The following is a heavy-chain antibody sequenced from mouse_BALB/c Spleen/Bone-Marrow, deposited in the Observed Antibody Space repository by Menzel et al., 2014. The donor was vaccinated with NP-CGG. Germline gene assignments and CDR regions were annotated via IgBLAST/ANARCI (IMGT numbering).Heavy chain of an antibody. CDR2: INPSNGGT. CDR1: GYTFTSYY. D-gene: IGHD1-2*01. V-gene: IGHV1S81*02. Sequence: QVQLKHSGAELVKPGASVKLSCKASGYTFTSYYMYWVKQRPGQGLEWIGEINPSNGGTNFNEKFKSKATLTVDKSSSTAYMQLSSLTSEDSAVYYCTRAHYYGFYYFDYWGQGTTLTVSS. CDR3: TRAHYYGFYYFDY. J-gene: IGHJ2*01.